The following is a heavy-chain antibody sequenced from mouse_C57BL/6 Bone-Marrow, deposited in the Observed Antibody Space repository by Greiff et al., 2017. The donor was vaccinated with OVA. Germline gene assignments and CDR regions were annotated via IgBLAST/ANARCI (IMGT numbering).Heavy chain of an antibody. CDR2: FYPGSGSI. Sequence: VNVVESGAELVKPGASVKLSCKASGYTFTEYTIHWVKQRSGQGLEWIGWFYPGSGSIKYNEKFKDKATLTADKSSSTVYMELSRLTSEDSAVYFCARHERRVYYFDYWGQGTTLTVSS. CDR3: ARHERRVYYFDY. CDR1: GYTFTEYT. V-gene: IGHV1-62-2*01. J-gene: IGHJ2*01.